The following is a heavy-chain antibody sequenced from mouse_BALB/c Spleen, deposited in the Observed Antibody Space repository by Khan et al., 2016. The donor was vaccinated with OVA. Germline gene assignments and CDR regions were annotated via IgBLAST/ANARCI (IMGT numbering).Heavy chain of an antibody. V-gene: IGHV3-2*02. J-gene: IGHJ2*01. CDR1: GYSITSDYA. D-gene: IGHD1-1*01. CDR3: ARIYGEDFDY. Sequence: EVQLQESGPGLVKPSQSLSLTCTVTGYSITSDYAWNWIRQFPGNKLEWMGYISYSGNIHYNPSLKSRISITRDTSKNQFFLQLNSVTTEDTATXYCARIYGEDFDYWGQGTTLTVSS. CDR2: ISYSGNI.